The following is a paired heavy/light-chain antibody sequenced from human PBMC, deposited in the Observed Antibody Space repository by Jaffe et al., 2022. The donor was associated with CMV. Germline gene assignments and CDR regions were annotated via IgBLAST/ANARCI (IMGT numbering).Light chain of an antibody. CDR1: QSVLYSSNNKNY. Sequence: DIVMTQSPDSLAVSLGERATINCKSSQSVLYSSNNKNYLAWYQQKPGQPPKLLIYWASTRESGVPDRFSGSGSGTDFTLTISSLQAEDVAVYYCQQYYSTPRFGGGTKVEIK. J-gene: IGKJ4*02. V-gene: IGKV4-1*01. CDR3: QQYYSTPR. CDR2: WAS.
Heavy chain of an antibody. Sequence: QVQLVESGGGVVQPGRSLRLSCAASGFTFSSYGMHWVRQAPGKGLEWVAVIWYDGSNKYYADSVKGRFTISRDNSKNTLYLQMNSLRAEDTAVYYCARGSAYCGGDCYFSEYFQHWGQGTLVTVSS. V-gene: IGHV3-33*01. D-gene: IGHD2-21*02. CDR3: ARGSAYCGGDCYFSEYFQH. J-gene: IGHJ1*01. CDR1: GFTFSSYG. CDR2: IWYDGSNK.